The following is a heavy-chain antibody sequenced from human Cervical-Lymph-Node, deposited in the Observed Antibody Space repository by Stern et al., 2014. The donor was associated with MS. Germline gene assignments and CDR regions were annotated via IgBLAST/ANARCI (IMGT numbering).Heavy chain of an antibody. CDR1: GFSLNTTGVG. CDR3: AHSKHTYGYGFDF. J-gene: IGHJ4*02. V-gene: IGHV2-5*02. Sequence: QVTLRESGPTLVKPTQTLTLTCTFSGFSLNTTGVGVGWIRQPPGKALEWLAVIYWDDDNRYSPSLKSRLTVAKDTSKNQAVLTMTNMDPEDTATYFCAHSKHTYGYGFDFWGQGTPVTVSS. CDR2: IYWDDDN. D-gene: IGHD5-18*01.